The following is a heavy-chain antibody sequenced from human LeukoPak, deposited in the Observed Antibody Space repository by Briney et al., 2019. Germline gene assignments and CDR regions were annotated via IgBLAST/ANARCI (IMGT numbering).Heavy chain of an antibody. CDR3: AKSGSSWYFDY. Sequence: GGSLRLSCAASGFTFSSYAMHWVRQAPGKGLEWVAVISHDGSNKYYADSVKGRFTISRDNSKNTLYLQMNSLRAEDTAVYYCAKSGSSWYFDYWGQGTLVTVSS. CDR1: GFTFSSYA. J-gene: IGHJ4*02. D-gene: IGHD6-13*01. V-gene: IGHV3-30*18. CDR2: ISHDGSNK.